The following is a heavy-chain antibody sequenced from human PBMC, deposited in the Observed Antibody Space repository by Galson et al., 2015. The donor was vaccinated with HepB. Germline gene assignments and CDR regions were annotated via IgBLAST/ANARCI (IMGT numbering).Heavy chain of an antibody. J-gene: IGHJ6*02. Sequence: SLRLSCAASGFTFSSYGMHWVRQAPGKGLEWVAVISFDGSNKYYADSVKGRFTISRDNSKNTLYLQMNSLRAEDTAVYYCAKVGTYCSSTSCYAISPRHYGMDVWGQGTTVTVSS. D-gene: IGHD2-2*01. CDR2: ISFDGSNK. V-gene: IGHV3-30*18. CDR3: AKVGTYCSSTSCYAISPRHYGMDV. CDR1: GFTFSSYG.